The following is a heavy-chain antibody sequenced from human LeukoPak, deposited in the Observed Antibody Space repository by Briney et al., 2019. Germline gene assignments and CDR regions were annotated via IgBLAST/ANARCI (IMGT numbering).Heavy chain of an antibody. CDR2: ISYDGSNK. Sequence: GGSLRLSCAASGFTFSSYAMHWVRQAPGKGLEWVAVISYDGSNKYYADSVKGRFTISRDNSKNTLYLQMNSLRAEDTAVYYCARMNYVSTGWGAPFDYWGQGTLVTVSS. CDR3: ARMNYVSTGWGAPFDY. V-gene: IGHV3-30*04. J-gene: IGHJ4*02. D-gene: IGHD1-7*01. CDR1: GFTFSSYA.